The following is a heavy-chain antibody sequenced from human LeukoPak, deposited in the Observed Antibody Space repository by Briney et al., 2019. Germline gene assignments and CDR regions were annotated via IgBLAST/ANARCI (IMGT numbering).Heavy chain of an antibody. CDR2: ISNGGSTI. CDR3: ARHDTSDAFDY. V-gene: IGHV3-48*03. D-gene: IGHD2-2*01. CDR1: GFSFGTAE. J-gene: IGHJ4*02. Sequence: PGGSLRLSCAASGFSFGTAEMNWVRQAPGKGLEWIAYISNGGSTIYYADSVKGRFTISRDNAKNSLSSQMNSLRVEDTAVYYCARHDTSDAFDYWGQGALVIVSS.